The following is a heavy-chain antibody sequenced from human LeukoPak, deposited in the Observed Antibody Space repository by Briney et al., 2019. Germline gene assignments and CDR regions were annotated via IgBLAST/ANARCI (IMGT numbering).Heavy chain of an antibody. CDR2: ISAYSGNT. V-gene: IGHV1-18*04. Sequence: ASVKVSCKASGYTFTSYGISWVRQAPGQGLEWMGWISAYSGNTNYAQKLQGRVTMTTDTSTSTAYMGLRSLRSDDTAVYYCASGGDRRGLRGPYYWGQGTLVTVSS. J-gene: IGHJ4*02. CDR1: GYTFTSYG. D-gene: IGHD2-21*02. CDR3: ASGGDRRGLRGPYY.